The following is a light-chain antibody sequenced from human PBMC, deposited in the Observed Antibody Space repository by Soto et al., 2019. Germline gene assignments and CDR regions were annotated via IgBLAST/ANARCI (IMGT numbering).Light chain of an antibody. CDR2: EVS. CDR3: CSYAGSSTLYG. V-gene: IGLV2-23*02. J-gene: IGLJ1*01. Sequence: QSALTQPASVSGSPGQSITISCTGTSSDVGSYNLVSWYQQHPGKAPKLMIYEVSKRPSGVSNRFSGSKSGNTASLTVSGLQAEDEADYYGCSYAGSSTLYGFGTGTKLTVL. CDR1: SSDVGSYNL.